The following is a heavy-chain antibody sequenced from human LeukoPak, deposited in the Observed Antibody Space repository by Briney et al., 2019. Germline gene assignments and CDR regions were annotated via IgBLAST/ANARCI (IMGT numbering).Heavy chain of an antibody. CDR3: ARLYYMDV. V-gene: IGHV4-34*01. Sequence: EASETLSLTCAVYGGSFSGYYWSWIRQPPGKGLEWIGEINHSGSTNYNPSLKSRVTISVDTSKNQFSLKLSSVTAADTAVYYCARLYYMDVWGKGTTVTISS. CDR2: INHSGST. J-gene: IGHJ6*03. CDR1: GGSFSGYY.